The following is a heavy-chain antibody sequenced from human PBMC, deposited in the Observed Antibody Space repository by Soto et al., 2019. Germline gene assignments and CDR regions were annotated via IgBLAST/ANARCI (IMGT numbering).Heavy chain of an antibody. V-gene: IGHV4-4*02. CDR1: SGSISSSNS. Sequence: GTLSLTCAVSSGSISSSNSWSWVRQPPGKGLEWIGEIYHSGSTNYNPSLKSRVTISVDKSKNQFSLKLSSVTAADTAVYYCASYRAAAGPFDYWGQGTLVTVSS. J-gene: IGHJ4*02. D-gene: IGHD6-13*01. CDR3: ASYRAAAGPFDY. CDR2: IYHSGST.